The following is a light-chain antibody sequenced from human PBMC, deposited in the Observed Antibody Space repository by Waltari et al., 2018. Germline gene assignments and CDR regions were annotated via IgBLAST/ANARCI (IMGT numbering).Light chain of an antibody. CDR2: DAS. Sequence: EIVLTQSPATLSLSPGERATLSCRASQSVRGYLAWYQQKPGQAPRLLIYDASNRASGIPARFSGSGSGTDFSVSISSLEPEDFAVYYCQQRHNWPLTFGGGTKVEIK. CDR1: QSVRGY. J-gene: IGKJ4*01. CDR3: QQRHNWPLT. V-gene: IGKV3-11*01.